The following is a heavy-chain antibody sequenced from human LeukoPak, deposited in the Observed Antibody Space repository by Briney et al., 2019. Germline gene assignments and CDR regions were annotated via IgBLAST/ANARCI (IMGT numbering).Heavy chain of an antibody. CDR3: ARADLHYGSGTDFDY. CDR1: RGSISSGGFY. J-gene: IGHJ4*02. D-gene: IGHD3-10*01. CDR2: IFYSGST. V-gene: IGHV4-31*03. Sequence: SETLSLTCTVSRGSISSGGFYWSWIRHHPGKGLEWIGYIFYSGSTYYNPSLRSRVTLSVDTPKNQFSLKLSSVTAADTGVYYCARADLHYGSGTDFDYWGQGTLVTVSS.